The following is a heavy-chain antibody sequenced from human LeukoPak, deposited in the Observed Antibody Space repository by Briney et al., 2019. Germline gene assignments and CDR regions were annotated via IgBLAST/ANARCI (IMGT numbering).Heavy chain of an antibody. CDR3: ARNRWLDY. V-gene: IGHV1-46*01. CDR1: GYSFTNYH. Sequence: ASVKVSCRASGYSFTNYHMHWVRQAPGQGLEWMGIINPSGGSTTYAQKFQGRVTMTRDTSTSTVYMELSSLRSEDTAVYYCARNRWLDYWGQGTLVTVSS. D-gene: IGHD5-24*01. CDR2: INPSGGST. J-gene: IGHJ4*02.